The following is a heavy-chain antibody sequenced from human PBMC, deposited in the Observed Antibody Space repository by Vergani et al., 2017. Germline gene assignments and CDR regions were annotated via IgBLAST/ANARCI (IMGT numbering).Heavy chain of an antibody. CDR1: GFTSAGYA. J-gene: IGHJ1*01. Sequence: EVQLEESGGGLVLPGRSLRLSCVASGFTSAGYAMHWVRQAPGKGLEWVSGISWYSNSIGYADSVKGRFTISRDNSKSTLYLQMNSLRTEDTAVYYCATKSCGTPGCQIGYFREWGQGTLVTVSS. V-gene: IGHV3-9*02. CDR3: ATKSCGTPGCQIGYFRE. D-gene: IGHD1-1*01. CDR2: ISWYSNSI.